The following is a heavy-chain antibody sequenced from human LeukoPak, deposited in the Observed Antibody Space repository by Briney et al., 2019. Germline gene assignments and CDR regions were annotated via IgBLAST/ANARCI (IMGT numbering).Heavy chain of an antibody. V-gene: IGHV4-4*09. D-gene: IGHD1-14*01. J-gene: IGHJ6*03. CDR3: ARRNHYFYYMDV. CDR1: GGSISSYY. Sequence: SEALSLTCTVSGGSISSYYWSWIRQSPVKGLEWIGYIFPSGSAFYNPSLESRVTISQDTSENQFSLRLSSVTAADTAVYYCARRNHYFYYMDVWGKGTTVTVSS. CDR2: IFPSGSA.